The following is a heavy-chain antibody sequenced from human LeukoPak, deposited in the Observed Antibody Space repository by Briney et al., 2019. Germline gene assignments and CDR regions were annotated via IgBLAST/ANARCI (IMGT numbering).Heavy chain of an antibody. V-gene: IGHV4-34*01. Sequence: SETLSLTCAVYGGSFSGYYWSWIRQPPGKGLEWIGEINHSGSTNYNPSLKSRVTISVDTSKNQFSLKLSSVTAADTAVYYCARKVRGDYDFWSGYYWSGGDYYYYYMDVWGKGTTVTVSS. CDR1: GGSFSGYY. J-gene: IGHJ6*03. D-gene: IGHD3-3*01. CDR2: INHSGST. CDR3: ARKVRGDYDFWSGYYWSGGDYYYYYMDV.